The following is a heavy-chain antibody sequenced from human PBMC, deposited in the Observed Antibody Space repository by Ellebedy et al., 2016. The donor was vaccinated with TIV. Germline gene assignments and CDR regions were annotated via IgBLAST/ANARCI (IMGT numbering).Heavy chain of an antibody. Sequence: PGGSLRLSCTASGITFSTHNLHWVRHVPGKGLEWVAVIGHDGSNKYYAASLEGRFTISRDNSKNKLYLQMNSLRPDDTAVYYCARVGWDRVAASDVWGHGTMVTVSS. J-gene: IGHJ3*01. CDR2: IGHDGSNK. CDR1: GITFSTHN. CDR3: ARVGWDRVAASDV. V-gene: IGHV3-33*01. D-gene: IGHD1-26*01.